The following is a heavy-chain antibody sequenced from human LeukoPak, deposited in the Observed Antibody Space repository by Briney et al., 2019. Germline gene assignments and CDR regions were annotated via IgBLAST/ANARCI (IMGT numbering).Heavy chain of an antibody. J-gene: IGHJ4*02. CDR2: IYYSGST. V-gene: IGHV4-39*01. D-gene: IGHD3-22*01. Sequence: KPSETLSLTCTVSGGSISSSIYYWGWIRQSPGKGLEWIGCIYYSGSTYYHPSLKSRVTISVDTSKNQFSLKLSSVTAADTAVYYCARRGDYDSSGYYSGFDYWGQGTLATVSS. CDR3: ARRGDYDSSGYYSGFDY. CDR1: GGSISSSIYY.